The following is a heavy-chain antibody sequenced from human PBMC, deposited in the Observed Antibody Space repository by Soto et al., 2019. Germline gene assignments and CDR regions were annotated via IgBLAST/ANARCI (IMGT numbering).Heavy chain of an antibody. J-gene: IGHJ6*03. CDR1: GGSFSGYY. CDR2: INHSGST. V-gene: IGHV4-34*01. CDR3: ARMRLQSSFGYYYYYMDV. Sequence: SETLSLTCAVYGGSFSGYYWSWIRQPPGKGLEWIGEINHSGSTNYNPSLKSRVTISVDTSKNQFSLKLSSVTAADTAVYYCARMRLQSSFGYYYYYMDVWGKGTTVTVSS. D-gene: IGHD4-4*01.